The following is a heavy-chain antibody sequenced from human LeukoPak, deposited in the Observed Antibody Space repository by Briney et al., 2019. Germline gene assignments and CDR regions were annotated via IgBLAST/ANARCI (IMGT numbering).Heavy chain of an antibody. V-gene: IGHV1-2*02. CDR2: INTNSGDT. Sequence: ASVKVSCKASGYTFTDYYIHWVRQAPGQGLECMGWINTNSGDTNYAQKFQGRVTMTRDTSISTAYMELSRLRSDDTAVYYCARGVYSYGLYYYYYMDVWGKGTTVTISS. J-gene: IGHJ6*03. CDR3: ARGVYSYGLYYYYYMDV. D-gene: IGHD5-18*01. CDR1: GYTFTDYY.